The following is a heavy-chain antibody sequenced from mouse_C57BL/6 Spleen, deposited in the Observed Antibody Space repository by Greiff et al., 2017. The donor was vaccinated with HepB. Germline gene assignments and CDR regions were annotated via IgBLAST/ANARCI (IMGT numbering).Heavy chain of an antibody. V-gene: IGHV1-64*01. D-gene: IGHD1-1*01. J-gene: IGHJ3*01. CDR1: GYTFTSYW. Sequence: QVQLQQPGAELVKPGASVKLSCKASGYTFTSYWMHWVKQRPGQGLEWIGMIHPNSGSTNYNEKFKSKATLTVDKSSSTAYMQLSSLTSEDSAVYYCARPHYYGSSYPTFAYWGQGTLVTVSA. CDR2: IHPNSGST. CDR3: ARPHYYGSSYPTFAY.